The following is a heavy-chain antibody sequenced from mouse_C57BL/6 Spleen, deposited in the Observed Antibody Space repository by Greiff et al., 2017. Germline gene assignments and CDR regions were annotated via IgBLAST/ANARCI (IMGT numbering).Heavy chain of an antibody. CDR2: IRNKANNHAS. Sequence: EVKLMESGGGLVQPGGSMKLSCAASGFTFSDAWMDWVRQSPEKGLEWVAEIRNKANNHASYYAESVKGRFTISRDDSKSSVYLQMNSLRAEDTGIYYCTPQDDDVPWCAYWGKGTLVTVAA. CDR1: GFTFSDAW. J-gene: IGHJ3*01. V-gene: IGHV6-6*01. D-gene: IGHD2-4*01. CDR3: TPQDDDVPWCAY.